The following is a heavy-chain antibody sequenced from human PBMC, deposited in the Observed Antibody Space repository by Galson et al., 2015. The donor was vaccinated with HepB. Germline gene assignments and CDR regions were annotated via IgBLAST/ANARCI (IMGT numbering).Heavy chain of an antibody. CDR1: GFTFSSHA. D-gene: IGHD2-8*02. V-gene: IGHV3-33*01. CDR2: IWYDGSKR. Sequence: SLRLSCAASGFTFSSHAMHWVRQAPGKGLEWVAIIWYDGSKRYHADSVKGRFTISRDNSKNTLYLQMNSLRAADTAVYYCARDLRGPLFLGGVDYWGKGALGTVSS. J-gene: IGHJ4*02. CDR3: ARDLRGPLFLGGVDY.